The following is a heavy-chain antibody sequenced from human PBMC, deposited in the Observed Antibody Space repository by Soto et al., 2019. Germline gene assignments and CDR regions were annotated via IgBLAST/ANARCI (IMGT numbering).Heavy chain of an antibody. CDR2: IHYRANS. CDR3: ARPLQLAVCGFDP. D-gene: IGHD3-3*02. V-gene: IGHV4-39*01. Sequence: KPSETLSLTCAVSGDSISSSSYYWAWIRQPPGKGLEWIGSIHYRANSYYSPSLKSRITISVDTSKNQISLRLSSVTAADTAVYYCARPLQLAVCGFDPWGQGTLVTVSS. CDR1: GDSISSSSYY. J-gene: IGHJ5*02.